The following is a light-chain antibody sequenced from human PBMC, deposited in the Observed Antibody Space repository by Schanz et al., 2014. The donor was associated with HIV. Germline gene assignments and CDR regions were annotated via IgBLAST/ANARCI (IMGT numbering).Light chain of an antibody. V-gene: IGLV1-47*01. CDR3: AHWDDSLSGWV. J-gene: IGLJ3*02. CDR2: RNN. CDR1: SSNIGSNY. Sequence: QSVLTQPPSASGTPGQRVTISCSGSSSNIGSNYVYWYQQLPGTAPKLLIYRNNQRPSGVPDRFSGSKSGTSASLAISGLRYEDEAEYYCAHWDDSLSGWVFGGGTKLTVL.